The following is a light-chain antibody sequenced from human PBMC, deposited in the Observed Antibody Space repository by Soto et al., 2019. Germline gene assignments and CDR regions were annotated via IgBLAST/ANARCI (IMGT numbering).Light chain of an antibody. Sequence: QSVLTQPPSASGTPGQRVTISCSGSSSNIGTNTVIWYQQLPGAAPNLLIYSDNQRPSGVPDRFSASKSGTSASLAISGLQSEDEADYYCAAWDGSLVVFGGGTKLTVL. V-gene: IGLV1-44*01. CDR2: SDN. CDR3: AAWDGSLVV. J-gene: IGLJ2*01. CDR1: SSNIGTNT.